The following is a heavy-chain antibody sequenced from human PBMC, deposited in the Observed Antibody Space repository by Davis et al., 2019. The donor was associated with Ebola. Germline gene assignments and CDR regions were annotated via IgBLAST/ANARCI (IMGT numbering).Heavy chain of an antibody. J-gene: IGHJ4*02. D-gene: IGHD4-17*01. CDR2: IRAYNGNT. CDR1: GYTFTSYG. V-gene: IGHV1-18*01. CDR3: ARSPGYGDYYCDY. Sequence: ASVKVSCKASGYTFTSYGISWVRQAPGQGLEWMGWIRAYNGNTNYAQKLQGRVTMTTDTSTSTAYIELRSLRSDDTAVYYCARSPGYGDYYCDYWGQGTLVTVSS.